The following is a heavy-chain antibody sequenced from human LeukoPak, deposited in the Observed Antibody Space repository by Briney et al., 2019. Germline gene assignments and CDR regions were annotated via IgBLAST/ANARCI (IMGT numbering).Heavy chain of an antibody. Sequence: ASVKVSFKASGYTFTVYYMHWVRQAPGQGLEWMGWINPNSGGTNYAQKFQGRVTMTRDTSISTAYMELSRLRSDDTAVYYCANTKRSYYDSSGYYYFDYWGQGTLVTVSS. V-gene: IGHV1-2*02. CDR2: INPNSGGT. D-gene: IGHD3-22*01. CDR3: ANTKRSYYDSSGYYYFDY. CDR1: GYTFTVYY. J-gene: IGHJ4*02.